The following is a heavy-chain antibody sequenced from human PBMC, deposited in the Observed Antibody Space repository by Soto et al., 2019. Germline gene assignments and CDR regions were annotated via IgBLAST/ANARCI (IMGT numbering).Heavy chain of an antibody. CDR2: IIPIFGTA. V-gene: IGHV1-69*13. CDR3: ARDDKSRRVTGDYYYYGMDV. Sequence: SVKVSCKASGGTFSSYAISWVRQAPGQGLEWMGGIIPIFGTANYAQKFQGRVTITADESTSTAYMELSSLRSEDTAVYYCARDDKSRRVTGDYYYYGMDVWGQGTTVTVSS. J-gene: IGHJ6*02. D-gene: IGHD2-21*02. CDR1: GGTFSSYA.